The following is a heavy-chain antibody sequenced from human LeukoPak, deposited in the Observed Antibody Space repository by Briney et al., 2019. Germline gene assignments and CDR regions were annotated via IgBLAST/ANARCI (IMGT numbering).Heavy chain of an antibody. Sequence: SETLSLTRTVSGGSISSYYWSWIRQPPGKGLEWIGRIYTSGSTNYNPSLKSRVTISVDTSKNQFSLKLSSVTAADTAVYYCARYHMLNRGVNWFDPWGQGILVTVSS. CDR3: ARYHMLNRGVNWFDP. D-gene: IGHD2-2*01. CDR2: IYTSGST. J-gene: IGHJ5*02. CDR1: GGSISSYY. V-gene: IGHV4-4*08.